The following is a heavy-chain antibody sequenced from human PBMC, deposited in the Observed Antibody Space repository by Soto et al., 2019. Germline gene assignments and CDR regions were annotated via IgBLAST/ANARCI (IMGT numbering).Heavy chain of an antibody. J-gene: IGHJ5*02. Sequence: QVQLVQSGAEVKEPGSSVNVSCKTSGGTFGNTAVTWVRQVPGRGLEWIGGIVPLFGTANYAQKFRGRVMITADESTSTAYMDLSSLRSDDTAIYYCARDGDPGYSFWSGPLGGGRFDPWGQGTLVIVSS. CDR2: IVPLFGTA. D-gene: IGHD3-3*01. CDR1: GGTFGNTA. V-gene: IGHV1-69*12. CDR3: ARDGDPGYSFWSGPLGGGRFDP.